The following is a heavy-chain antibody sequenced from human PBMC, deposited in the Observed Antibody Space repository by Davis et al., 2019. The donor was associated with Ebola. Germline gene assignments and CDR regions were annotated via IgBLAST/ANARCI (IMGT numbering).Heavy chain of an antibody. J-gene: IGHJ6*03. D-gene: IGHD3-3*02. Sequence: PSETLSLTCTVSGGSISSYYWSWIRQPPGKGLEWIGYIYYSGSTNYNPSLKSRVTISVDTSKNQFSLKLSSVTAADTAVYYCARGIRGYYYYYMDVWGKGTTVTVSS. CDR1: GGSISSYY. CDR2: IYYSGST. V-gene: IGHV4-59*01. CDR3: ARGIRGYYYYYMDV.